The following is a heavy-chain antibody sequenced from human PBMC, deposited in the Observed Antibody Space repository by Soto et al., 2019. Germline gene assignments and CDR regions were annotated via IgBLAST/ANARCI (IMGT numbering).Heavy chain of an antibody. CDR1: GFTFSSYA. Sequence: PGGSLRLSCAASGFTFSSYAMSCVRQAPGKGLEWVSAISGSGGSTYYADSVKGRFTISRDNSKNTLYLQMNSLRAEDTAVYYCAKGLVPTGPGDPRWLLRRANWFDPWGQGTLVTVSS. CDR3: AKGLVPTGPGDPRWLLRRANWFDP. V-gene: IGHV3-23*01. J-gene: IGHJ5*02. CDR2: ISGSGGST. D-gene: IGHD3-22*01.